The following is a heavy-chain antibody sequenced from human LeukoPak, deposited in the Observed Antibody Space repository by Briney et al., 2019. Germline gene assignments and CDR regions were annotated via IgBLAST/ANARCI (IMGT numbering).Heavy chain of an antibody. CDR1: GGSISSTRYY. CDR3: ARVSSLQYFDY. J-gene: IGHJ4*02. V-gene: IGHV4-39*07. CDR2: IYYSGST. D-gene: IGHD2-15*01. Sequence: SETLSLTCTVSGGSISSTRYYWGWIRQPPGKGLEWIGSIYYSGSTYYNPSLKSRVTISVDTSKNQFSLKLSSVTAADTAMYYCARVSSLQYFDYWGQGTLVTVSS.